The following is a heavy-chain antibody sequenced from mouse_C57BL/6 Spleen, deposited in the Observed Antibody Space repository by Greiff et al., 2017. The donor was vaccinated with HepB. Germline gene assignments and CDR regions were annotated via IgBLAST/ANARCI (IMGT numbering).Heavy chain of an antibody. J-gene: IGHJ1*03. V-gene: IGHV5-17*01. CDR3: ANYYGSSSPWYFDV. CDR2: ISSGSSTI. Sequence: DVMLVESGGGLVKPGGSLKLSCAASGFTFSDYGMHWVRQAPEKGLEWVAYISSGSSTIYYADTVKGRFTISRDNAKNTLFLQMTSLRSEDTAMYYCANYYGSSSPWYFDVWGTGTTVTVSS. CDR1: GFTFSDYG. D-gene: IGHD1-1*01.